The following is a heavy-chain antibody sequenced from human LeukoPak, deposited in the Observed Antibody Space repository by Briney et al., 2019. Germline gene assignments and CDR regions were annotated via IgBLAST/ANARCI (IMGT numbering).Heavy chain of an antibody. V-gene: IGHV4-39*07. J-gene: IGHJ4*02. D-gene: IGHD2-15*01. Sequence: PSETLSLTCAVSGGSITSSKYFWGWIRQPPGKELELIGIISYGGSTDYSPSLKSRVTISTDTSKNQFSLKLTSVTAADTAVYYCARRRSGGRDFDYWGRGTLVTVSS. CDR3: ARRRSGGRDFDY. CDR2: ISYGGST. CDR1: GGSITSSKYF.